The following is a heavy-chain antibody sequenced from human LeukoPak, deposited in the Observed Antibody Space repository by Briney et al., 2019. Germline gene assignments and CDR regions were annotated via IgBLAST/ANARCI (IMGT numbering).Heavy chain of an antibody. V-gene: IGHV3-7*01. J-gene: IGHJ4*02. Sequence: PGGSLRLSCAASGSTFSSYWMSWVRQAPGKGLEWVANIKQDGSERYYVDSVKGRFTISRDNAKNSLYLQMNSLRAEDTAVYYCARDQSGPEYWGQGTPVTVSS. CDR3: ARDQSGPEY. CDR1: GSTFSSYW. CDR2: IKQDGSER. D-gene: IGHD3-3*01.